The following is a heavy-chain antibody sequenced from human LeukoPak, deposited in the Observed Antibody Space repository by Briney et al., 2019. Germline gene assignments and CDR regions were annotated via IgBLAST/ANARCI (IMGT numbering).Heavy chain of an antibody. V-gene: IGHV4-61*02. J-gene: IGHJ4*02. CDR3: ARNRYYDFWSGYYSGGLFDY. CDR2: IYTSGST. D-gene: IGHD3-3*01. Sequence: PSETLSLTCTVSGGSISSGSYYWSWIRQPAGKGLEWIGRIYTSGSTNYNPSLKSRVTISVDTPKNQFSLKLSSVTAADTAVYYCARNRYYDFWSGYYSGGLFDYWGQGTLVTVSS. CDR1: GGSISSGSYY.